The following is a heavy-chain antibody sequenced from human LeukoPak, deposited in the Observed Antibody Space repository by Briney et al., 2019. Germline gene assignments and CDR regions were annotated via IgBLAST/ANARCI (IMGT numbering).Heavy chain of an antibody. CDR2: IYSGGST. CDR3: ARERGIVGPTDAFDI. V-gene: IGHV3-66*01. D-gene: IGHD1-26*01. CDR1: GFTLSSYT. Sequence: GGALRLSCGASGFTLSSYTMRWVRQGPGEGVGWGSVIYSGGSTYYADSVKGRFTISRDNSKNTLYLQMNSLRAEDTAVYYCARERGIVGPTDAFDIWGQGTMVTVSS. J-gene: IGHJ3*02.